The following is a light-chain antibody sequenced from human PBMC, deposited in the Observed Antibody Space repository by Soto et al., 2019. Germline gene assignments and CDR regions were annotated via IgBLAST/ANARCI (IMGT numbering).Light chain of an antibody. V-gene: IGKV1-39*01. CDR2: AAS. Sequence: DIQMTQSPSSLSASVGDRVTITCRASQSISSYLNWYQQKPGKAPKLLIYAASSLQSGVPSRFSGSVSGTDFTITISSLQPEDFATYYGQQSYSTPRTFGPGTKVDIK. CDR1: QSISSY. J-gene: IGKJ3*01. CDR3: QQSYSTPRT.